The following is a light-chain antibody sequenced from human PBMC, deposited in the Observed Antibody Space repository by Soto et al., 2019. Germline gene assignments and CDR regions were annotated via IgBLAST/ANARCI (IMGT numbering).Light chain of an antibody. CDR3: AAYTTSSTLV. J-gene: IGLJ3*02. CDR1: SGDVGAFDY. CDR2: DVS. V-gene: IGLV2-14*03. Sequence: QSALTQPASVSGSPGQSITISCAGTSGDVGAFDYVSWYQHHPGKVPKLMIYDVSDRPSGVSTRFSGSKSANMASLTISGLQADDEGDYYCAAYTTSSTLVFGGGTQLTVL.